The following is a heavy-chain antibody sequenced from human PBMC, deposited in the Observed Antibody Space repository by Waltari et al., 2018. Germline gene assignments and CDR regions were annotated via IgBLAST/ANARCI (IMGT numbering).Heavy chain of an antibody. CDR2: ISSSSSYI. J-gene: IGHJ5*02. CDR1: GFTFSSYS. CDR3: AREDSSSWYPRGNWFDP. V-gene: IGHV3-21*03. D-gene: IGHD6-13*01. Sequence: EVQLVESGGGLVKPGGSLSLSCAASGFTFSSYSMNRVRQAPGRGLEGVSSISSSSSYIYYADSVKGRFTISRDNAKNSLYLQMNSLRAEDTAVYYCAREDSSSWYPRGNWFDPWGQGTLVTVSS.